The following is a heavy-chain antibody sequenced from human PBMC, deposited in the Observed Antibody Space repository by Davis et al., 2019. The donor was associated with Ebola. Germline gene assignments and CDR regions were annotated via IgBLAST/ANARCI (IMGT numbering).Heavy chain of an antibody. CDR1: GGSISSSSYY. D-gene: IGHD3-9*01. V-gene: IGHV4-61*01. CDR3: ARDLKIGYYKDWFDP. J-gene: IGHJ5*02. Sequence: SETLSLTCTVSGGSISSSSYYWSWIRQPPGKGLEWIGYIYYSGSTNYNPSLKSRVTISVDTSKNQFSLKLSSVTAADTAVYYCARDLKIGYYKDWFDPWGQGTLVTVSS. CDR2: IYYSGST.